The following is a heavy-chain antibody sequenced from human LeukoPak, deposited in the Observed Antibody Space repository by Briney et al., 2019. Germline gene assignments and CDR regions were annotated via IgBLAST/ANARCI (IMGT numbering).Heavy chain of an antibody. Sequence: GASVKVSCTASGYTFTSYAMNWVRQAPGQGLEWMGWINTNTGNPTYAQGFTGRFVFSLDTPVSTAYLQISSLKAEDTAVYYCARVTRSSPLNFDYWGQGTLVTVSS. D-gene: IGHD6-6*01. CDR2: INTNTGNP. CDR3: ARVTRSSPLNFDY. V-gene: IGHV7-4-1*02. J-gene: IGHJ4*02. CDR1: GYTFTSYA.